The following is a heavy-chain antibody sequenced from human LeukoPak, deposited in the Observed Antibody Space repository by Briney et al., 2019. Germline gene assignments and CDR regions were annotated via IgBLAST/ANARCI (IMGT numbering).Heavy chain of an antibody. CDR1: GYSISSGCY. CDR2: IYHSGST. Sequence: KPSETLSLTCAVSGYSISSGCYWGWIRQPPGKGLEWIGSIYHSGSTYYNPSLKSRVTISVDTSKNQFSLKLSSVTAADTAVYYCARHQFGLEWLSLRWFDPWGQGTLVTVSS. CDR3: ARHQFGLEWLSLRWFDP. J-gene: IGHJ5*02. D-gene: IGHD3-3*01. V-gene: IGHV4-38-2*01.